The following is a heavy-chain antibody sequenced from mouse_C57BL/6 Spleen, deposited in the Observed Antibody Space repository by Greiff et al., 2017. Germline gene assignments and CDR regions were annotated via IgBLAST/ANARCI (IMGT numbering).Heavy chain of an antibody. Sequence: VQLQQPGAELVKPGASVKLSCKASGYTFTSYWMHWVKQRPGQGLEWIGMIHPNSGSTNYNEKFKSKATLTVDKSSSTAYMQLSSLTSEDSAVYYCARAPYEEYAMDYWGQGTSVTVSS. V-gene: IGHV1-64*01. CDR3: ARAPYEEYAMDY. CDR1: GYTFTSYW. D-gene: IGHD2-10*02. CDR2: IHPNSGST. J-gene: IGHJ4*01.